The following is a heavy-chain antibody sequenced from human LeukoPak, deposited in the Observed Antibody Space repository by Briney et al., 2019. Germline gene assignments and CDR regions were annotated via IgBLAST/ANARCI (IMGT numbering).Heavy chain of an antibody. CDR2: INRNSGGT. CDR1: GYTFTGYY. V-gene: IGHV1-2*02. Sequence: ASVKVSCKASGYTFTGYYMHWVRQAPGQGLEWMGWINRNSGGTNYAQKFQGRVTMTRDTSISTAYMELSRLRSDDTAVYYCASLKYYDIDWFDPWGQGTLVTVSS. J-gene: IGHJ5*02. D-gene: IGHD3-9*01. CDR3: ASLKYYDIDWFDP.